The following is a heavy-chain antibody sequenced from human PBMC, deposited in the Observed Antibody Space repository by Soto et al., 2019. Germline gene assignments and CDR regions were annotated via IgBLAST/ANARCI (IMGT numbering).Heavy chain of an antibody. Sequence: EVQLLESGGGFVQPGGSLRLSCAASGFTFSTYAMSWVRQAPGKGLEWVSAISGSGGSTYYADSVKGRFTISRVNSKNTLYLQMNSLRAEDTAVYYCAKDPTYQYYFDFWGQGTLVTVSS. CDR2: ISGSGGST. V-gene: IGHV3-23*01. CDR3: AKDPTYQYYFDF. D-gene: IGHD2-2*01. CDR1: GFTFSTYA. J-gene: IGHJ4*02.